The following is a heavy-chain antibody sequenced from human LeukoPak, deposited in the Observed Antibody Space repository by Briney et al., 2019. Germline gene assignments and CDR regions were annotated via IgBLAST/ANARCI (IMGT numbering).Heavy chain of an antibody. V-gene: IGHV4-59*01. Sequence: PSETLSLTCTVSGGSIGSYFWSWIRQPPGKGLEWIGYIYYSGRSNYNPSLKSRVTLSVDTSKNQFSLKLSSVTAADTAVYYCARRRAMVRGVIIGRHFDYWGQGTLVTVSS. CDR3: ARRRAMVRGVIIGRHFDY. D-gene: IGHD3-10*01. J-gene: IGHJ4*02. CDR2: IYYSGRS. CDR1: GGSIGSYF.